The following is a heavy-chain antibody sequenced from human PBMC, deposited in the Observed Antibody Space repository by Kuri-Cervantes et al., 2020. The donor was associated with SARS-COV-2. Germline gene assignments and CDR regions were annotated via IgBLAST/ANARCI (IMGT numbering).Heavy chain of an antibody. D-gene: IGHD2-15*01. CDR2: ISSSSSAI. V-gene: IGHV3-48*01. J-gene: IGHJ4*02. CDR3: ARDKVVDY. CDR1: GFSLRSYS. Sequence: GESLKISCAASGFSLRSYSMNWVRQAPGKGLEWVSYISSSSSAIYYADSVKGRFTISRDNAKNSLYLQMNSLRAEDTAVYYCARDKVVDYWGQGTLVTVSS.